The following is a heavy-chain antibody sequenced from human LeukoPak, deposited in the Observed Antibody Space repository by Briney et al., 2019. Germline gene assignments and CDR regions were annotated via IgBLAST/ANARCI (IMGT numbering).Heavy chain of an antibody. Sequence: GGSLRLSCAASGSTFSSYWMSWVRQAPGKGLEWVANIKQDGSEKYYVDSVKGRFTISRDNAKNSLYLQMNSLRAEDTAVYYCARGLVPAANDYYYMDVWGKGTTVTVSS. V-gene: IGHV3-7*01. D-gene: IGHD2-2*01. CDR1: GSTFSSYW. CDR2: IKQDGSEK. CDR3: ARGLVPAANDYYYMDV. J-gene: IGHJ6*03.